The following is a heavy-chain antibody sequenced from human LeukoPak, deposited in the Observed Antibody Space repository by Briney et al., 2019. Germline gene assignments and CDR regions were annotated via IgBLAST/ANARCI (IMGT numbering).Heavy chain of an antibody. CDR1: GFTFSSYG. Sequence: GGSLRLSCAASGFTFSSYGMHWVRQAPGKGLEWVAVIWYDGSNKYYADSVKGRFTISRDNSKNTLYLQMNSLGAEDTAVYYCVDLWFRIKAVSWGQGTMVTVSS. D-gene: IGHD2-21*01. J-gene: IGHJ3*01. CDR2: IWYDGSNK. V-gene: IGHV3-33*01. CDR3: VDLWFRIKAVS.